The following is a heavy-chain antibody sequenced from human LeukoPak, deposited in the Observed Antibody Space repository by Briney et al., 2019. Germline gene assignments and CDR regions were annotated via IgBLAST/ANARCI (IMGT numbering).Heavy chain of an antibody. CDR2: ISAYNGNT. CDR1: GYTFTSYG. D-gene: IGHD3-22*01. V-gene: IGHV1-18*01. CDR3: ARTPDSTYYYDSSSYLPLGY. Sequence: GASVKVSCKASGYTFTSYGISWVRQAPGQGLEWMGWISAYNGNTNYAQKLQGRVTMTTDTSTSTAYMELRSLRSDDTAVYYCARTPDSTYYYDSSSYLPLGYWGQGTLVTVSS. J-gene: IGHJ4*02.